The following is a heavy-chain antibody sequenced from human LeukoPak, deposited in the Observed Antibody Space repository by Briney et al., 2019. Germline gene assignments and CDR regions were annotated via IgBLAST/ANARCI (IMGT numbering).Heavy chain of an antibody. CDR1: GFTFSSYA. V-gene: IGHV3-23*01. CDR2: ISGSGGST. CDR3: ALGGIAARPEDY. D-gene: IGHD6-6*01. Sequence: GGSLRLSCAASGFTFSSYAMSWVRQAPGKGLEWVSAISGSGGSTYYADPVKGRFTISRDNSKNTLYLQMNSLRAEDTAVYYCALGGIAARPEDYWGQGTLVTVSS. J-gene: IGHJ4*02.